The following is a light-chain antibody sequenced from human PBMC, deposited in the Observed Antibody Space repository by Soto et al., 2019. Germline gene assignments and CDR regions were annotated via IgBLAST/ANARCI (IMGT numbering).Light chain of an antibody. J-gene: IGLJ2*01. CDR2: DVS. CDR1: SSDVGHYNY. CDR3: ASYSSRSPVV. V-gene: IGLV2-14*01. Sequence: QSALTQPASVSGPPGQSITISCTGTSSDVGHYNYVSWYQQHPGKAPKLMIYDVSNRPSGVSNRFSGSKSGNTASLTISGLQAEDEADYYCASYSSRSPVVIGGGTKLTVL.